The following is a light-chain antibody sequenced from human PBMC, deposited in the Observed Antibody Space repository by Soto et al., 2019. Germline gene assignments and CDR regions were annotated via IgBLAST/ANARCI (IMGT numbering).Light chain of an antibody. CDR3: LQSKSYST. Sequence: DIQITQSPSTLSASVGARVTITFRASEDIRNYLAWYQQKPGKAPNLLISNASSLESGVPSRFSGSGSGTEFDLTISSLQPDDFASYYCLQSKSYSTFGQGTKVDIK. V-gene: IGKV1-5*01. CDR1: EDIRNY. CDR2: NAS. J-gene: IGKJ1*01.